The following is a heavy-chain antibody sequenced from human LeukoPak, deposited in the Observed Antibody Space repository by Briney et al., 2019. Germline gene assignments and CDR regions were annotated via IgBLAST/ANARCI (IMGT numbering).Heavy chain of an antibody. J-gene: IGHJ4*02. D-gene: IGHD2-21*01. CDR1: GFSFGSYW. Sequence: PGGSLRLSCAASGFSFGSYWMNWVRQAPGKGLEWVANIKEDGSEKYYVDSVKSRFTISRDSAKNALYLQMNSLRAEDTAVYYCARLGLGGYSYSLDYWGQGTLVTVSS. CDR3: ARLGLGGYSYSLDY. CDR2: IKEDGSEK. V-gene: IGHV3-7*01.